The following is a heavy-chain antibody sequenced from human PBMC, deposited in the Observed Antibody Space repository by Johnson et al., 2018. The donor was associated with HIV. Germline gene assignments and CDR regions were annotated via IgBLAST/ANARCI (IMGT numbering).Heavy chain of an antibody. CDR2: IKQDGSQK. CDR1: GLTFRNSW. J-gene: IGHJ3*02. CDR3: ARDKSYYDSSGYLAPSDAFDI. D-gene: IGHD3-22*01. Sequence: VQLVESGGGLVQPGGSLRLSCAASGLTFRNSWMNWVRQTPGKGLEWVANIKQDGSQKYYVDSVKGRFTISRDNAKNSLYLQMNSLRAEDTAVYYCARDKSYYDSSGYLAPSDAFDIWGQGTMVTVSS. V-gene: IGHV3-7*05.